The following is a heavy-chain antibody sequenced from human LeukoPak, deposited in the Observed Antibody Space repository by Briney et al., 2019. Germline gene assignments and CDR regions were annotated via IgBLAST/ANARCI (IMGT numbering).Heavy chain of an antibody. CDR1: GFILSNCW. CDR2: VSSTGGDK. D-gene: IGHD3-10*01. CDR3: ARGENGSFDY. J-gene: IGHJ4*02. V-gene: IGHV3-11*01. Sequence: GGSLRLSCAASGFILSNCWMTWIRQAPGKGLEWISYVSSTGGDKFYADPVKGRFTISRDNARNSVYMEMNDLMAEDTAFYYCARGENGSFDYLGQGTLVIVSS.